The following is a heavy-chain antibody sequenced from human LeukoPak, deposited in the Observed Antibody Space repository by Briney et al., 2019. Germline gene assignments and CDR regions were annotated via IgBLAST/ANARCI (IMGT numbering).Heavy chain of an antibody. CDR3: ARDSRYYYGPGSYYSYYYYGMDV. V-gene: IGHV4-59*01. CDR2: IYYSGST. J-gene: IGHJ6*04. Sequence: SETLSLTCTVSGGSISSYYWSWIRQPPGKGLEWIGYIYYSGSTNYNPSLKSRVTISVDTSKNQFSLKLSSVTAADTAVYYCARDSRYYYGPGSYYSYYYYGMDVGGKGTRVTVS. CDR1: GGSISSYY. D-gene: IGHD3-10*01.